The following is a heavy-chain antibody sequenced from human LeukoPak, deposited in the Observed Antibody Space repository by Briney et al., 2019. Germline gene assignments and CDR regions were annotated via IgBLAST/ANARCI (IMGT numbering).Heavy chain of an antibody. CDR2: INHSGST. V-gene: IGHV4-34*01. CDR3: ARGGDFDHHYMDV. J-gene: IGHJ6*03. CDR1: GGSFSGYY. Sequence: SETLSLTCAVYGGSFSGYYWSWIRQPPGKGLQWIGEINHSGSTNYNPSLKSRVTISVDTSKNQFSLKLSPVTAADTAVYYCARGGDFDHHYMDVWGKGTTVTVSS. D-gene: IGHD3-16*01.